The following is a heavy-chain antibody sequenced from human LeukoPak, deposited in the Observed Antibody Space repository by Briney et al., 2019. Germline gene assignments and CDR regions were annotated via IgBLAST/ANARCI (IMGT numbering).Heavy chain of an antibody. Sequence: GGSLRLSCAASGFTFSSYVMHWVRQAPGKGLEWVAIISYDGSNEYYADSVKGRFTISRDNSKNTLYLQMNSLRAEDTAVYYCAKGGYSNGRYYYYYMDVWGEGTTVTVSS. V-gene: IGHV3-30*04. J-gene: IGHJ6*03. CDR1: GFTFSSYV. CDR2: ISYDGSNE. CDR3: AKGGYSNGRYYYYYMDV. D-gene: IGHD5-18*01.